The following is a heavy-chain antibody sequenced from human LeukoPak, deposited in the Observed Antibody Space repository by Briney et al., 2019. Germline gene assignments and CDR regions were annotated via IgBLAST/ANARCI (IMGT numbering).Heavy chain of an antibody. CDR1: GGSISSGSYY. V-gene: IGHV4-61*02. Sequence: PSETLSLTCTVSGGSISSGSYYWSWIRQPAGKGLEWIGRIYTSGSTNYNPSLKSRVTISVDTSKNQFSLKLSYVTAADTAVYYCASRYYYDSSGPYPYYYYYMDVWGKGTTVTVSS. J-gene: IGHJ6*03. CDR3: ASRYYYDSSGPYPYYYYYMDV. D-gene: IGHD3-22*01. CDR2: IYTSGST.